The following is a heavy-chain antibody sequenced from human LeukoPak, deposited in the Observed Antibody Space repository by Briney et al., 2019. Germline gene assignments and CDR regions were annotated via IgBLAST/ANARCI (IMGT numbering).Heavy chain of an antibody. D-gene: IGHD2-2*01. V-gene: IGHV3-11*04. CDR1: GFTVSSNY. Sequence: GGSLRLSCAASGFTVSSNYMSWVRQAPGKGLEWVSYISSSGSTIYYADSVKGRFTISRDNAKNSLYLQMNSLRAEDTAVYYCARVRPSCSSTSCSYYYYYYMDVWGKGTTVTVSS. CDR3: ARVRPSCSSTSCSYYYYYYMDV. J-gene: IGHJ6*03. CDR2: ISSSGSTI.